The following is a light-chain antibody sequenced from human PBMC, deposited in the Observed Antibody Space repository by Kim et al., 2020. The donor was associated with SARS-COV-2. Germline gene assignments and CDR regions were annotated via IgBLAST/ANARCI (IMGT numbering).Light chain of an antibody. CDR3: CSYVL. V-gene: IGLV2-23*02. J-gene: IGLJ2*01. Sequence: VSGSPGQSITISCTGTSSDVGGYNLVSWYQQHPVNAPKLMIYEVSKRPSGVSNRFSGSTSGNTASLTISGLQAEDEADYYCCSYVLFGGGTQLTVL. CDR1: SSDVGGYNL. CDR2: EVS.